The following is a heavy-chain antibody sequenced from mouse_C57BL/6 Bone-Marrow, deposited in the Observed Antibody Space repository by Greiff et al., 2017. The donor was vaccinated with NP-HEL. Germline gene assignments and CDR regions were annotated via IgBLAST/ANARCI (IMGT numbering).Heavy chain of an antibody. CDR2: IDPETGGT. CDR1: GYTFTDYE. D-gene: IGHD1-1*01. V-gene: IGHV1-15*01. Sequence: VQLQQSGAELVRPGASVTLSCKASGYTFTDYEMHWVKLTPVHGLEWIGAIDPETGGTAYNQKFKGKAILTADKSSSTAYMELRSLTSEDSAVYYCTTFITTVVATGNYFDYWGQGTTLTVSS. CDR3: TTFITTVVATGNYFDY. J-gene: IGHJ2*01.